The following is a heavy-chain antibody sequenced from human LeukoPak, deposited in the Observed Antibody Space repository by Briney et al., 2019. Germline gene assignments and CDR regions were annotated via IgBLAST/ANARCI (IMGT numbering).Heavy chain of an antibody. Sequence: GASVKVSCKASGYTFTDYYMHWVRQAPGQGLEWMGRINPNSGGTNYAQKFQGRVTITADESTSTAYMELSSLRSEDTAVYYCARDRGQLAPPYYYYYGMDVWGQGTTVTVSS. CDR2: INPNSGGT. V-gene: IGHV1-2*06. J-gene: IGHJ6*02. D-gene: IGHD6-6*01. CDR3: ARDRGQLAPPYYYYYGMDV. CDR1: GYTFTDYY.